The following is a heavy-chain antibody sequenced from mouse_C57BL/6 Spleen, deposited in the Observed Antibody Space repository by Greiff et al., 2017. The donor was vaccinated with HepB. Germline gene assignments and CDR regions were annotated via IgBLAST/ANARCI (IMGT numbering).Heavy chain of an antibody. CDR1: GYTFTDHT. Sequence: QVQLQQSDAELVKPGASVKISCKVSGYTFTDHTIHWMKQRPEQGLEWIGYIYPRDGSTKYNEKFKGKATLTADKSSSTAYIQLNSLTSEDAAVYLCGSPITTVVRGYYFDYWGQGTTLTVSS. CDR3: GSPITTVVRGYYFDY. CDR2: IYPRDGST. V-gene: IGHV1-78*01. J-gene: IGHJ2*01. D-gene: IGHD1-1*01.